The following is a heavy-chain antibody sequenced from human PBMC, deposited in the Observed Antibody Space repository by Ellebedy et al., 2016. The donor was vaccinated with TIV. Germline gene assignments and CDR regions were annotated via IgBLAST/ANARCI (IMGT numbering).Heavy chain of an antibody. CDR1: GFTFSSYG. D-gene: IGHD3-3*01. V-gene: IGHV3-33*01. CDR3: AGGLGLLYGGSPLDY. CDR2: LWSDGSNK. J-gene: IGHJ4*02. Sequence: PGGSLRRSCAASGFTFSSYGMHWVRQAPGKGLEWVAVLWSDGSNKYSADSVKSRFTISRDNSKNTVYLQMNSLRAEDTAVYYCAGGLGLLYGGSPLDYWGQGTLVTVSS.